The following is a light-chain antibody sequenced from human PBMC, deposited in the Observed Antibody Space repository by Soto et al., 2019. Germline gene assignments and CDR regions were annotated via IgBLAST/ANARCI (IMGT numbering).Light chain of an antibody. Sequence: EIVLTQSPATLSLSPGERATLSCRASQSFSTYLAWYQQKPGQAPRLLIYNVSKRAAGIPARFSGSGSGTDFTLTISSVEPEDFAVYYCQQRRTWPPVTFGRGTKLEIK. CDR1: QSFSTY. CDR2: NVS. CDR3: QQRRTWPPVT. J-gene: IGKJ2*01. V-gene: IGKV3-11*01.